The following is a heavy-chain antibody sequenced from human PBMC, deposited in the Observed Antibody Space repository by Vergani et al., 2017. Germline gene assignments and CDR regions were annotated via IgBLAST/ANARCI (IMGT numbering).Heavy chain of an antibody. CDR3: AHQYSSSSTHFDY. CDR1: GFTFSSYA. D-gene: IGHD6-6*01. Sequence: EVQLLESGGGLVQPGGSLRLSCAASGFTFSSYAMSWVRQAPGKGLEWVSGISDSGGDTYYADSVKGRFTISRDNSKNTLYLQMNSLGAEDTAVYYCAHQYSSSSTHFDYWGQGTLVTVSS. CDR2: ISDSGGDT. V-gene: IGHV3-23*01. J-gene: IGHJ4*02.